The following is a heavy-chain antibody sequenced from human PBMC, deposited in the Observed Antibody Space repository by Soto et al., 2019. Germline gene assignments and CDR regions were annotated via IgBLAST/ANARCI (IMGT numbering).Heavy chain of an antibody. CDR3: VTDRSTSDWYGYFDY. Sequence: EVQLLESGGGLEQPGGSLRLSCAASGFTFNTQAMSWVRQAPGKGLEWVSSISVSGDNTYHADAVKGRFTISRDNSKNTRYLQMNSLRAEDTAVYYCVTDRSTSDWYGYFDYWGQGTLVTVSS. V-gene: IGHV3-23*01. CDR2: ISVSGDNT. D-gene: IGHD2-2*01. J-gene: IGHJ4*02. CDR1: GFTFNTQA.